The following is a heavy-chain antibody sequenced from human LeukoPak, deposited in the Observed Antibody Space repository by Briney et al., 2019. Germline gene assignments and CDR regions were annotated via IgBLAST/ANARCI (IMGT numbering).Heavy chain of an antibody. Sequence: GGSLRLSCAASGFTFANYWMSWVRQAPGKGLEWVANIEEDGTREDYVDSVRGRFTVSRDNANNSVYLQMNSLRAEDTAVYYCVSQQLAPPWGQGTLVTVSS. D-gene: IGHD5-24*01. CDR1: GFTFANYW. V-gene: IGHV3-7*01. CDR3: VSQQLAPP. J-gene: IGHJ5*02. CDR2: IEEDGTRE.